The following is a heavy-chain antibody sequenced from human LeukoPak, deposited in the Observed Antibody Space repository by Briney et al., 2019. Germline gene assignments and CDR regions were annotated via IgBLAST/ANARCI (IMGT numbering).Heavy chain of an antibody. CDR1: GYTFTGYY. J-gene: IGHJ5*02. CDR2: INPNSGGT. V-gene: IGHV1-2*06. Sequence: ASVKVSCKASGYTFTGYYMHWVRQAPGQGLEWMGRINPNSGGTNYAQKFQGRVTMTRDTSISTAYMELSGLRSDDTAVYYCARVVRIAAAGTSWFDPWGQGTLVTVSS. D-gene: IGHD6-13*01. CDR3: ARVVRIAAAGTSWFDP.